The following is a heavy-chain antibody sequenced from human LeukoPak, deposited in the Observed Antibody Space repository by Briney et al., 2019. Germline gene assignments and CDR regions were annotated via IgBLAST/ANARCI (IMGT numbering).Heavy chain of an antibody. J-gene: IGHJ4*02. CDR2: ISWNSGSI. CDR1: GFTFDDYA. CDR3: ARLAVWGSYRLFDY. D-gene: IGHD3-16*02. Sequence: GGSLRLSCAASGFTFDDYAMHWVRQAPGKGLEWVSGISWNSGSIGYADSVKGRFTISRDNAKNSLYLQMNSLRDEDTAVYYCARLAVWGSYRLFDYWGQGILVTVSS. V-gene: IGHV3-9*01.